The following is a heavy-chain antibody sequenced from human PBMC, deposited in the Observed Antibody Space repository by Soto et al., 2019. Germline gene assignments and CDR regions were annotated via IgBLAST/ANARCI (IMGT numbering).Heavy chain of an antibody. Sequence: QLQLQESGPGLVKPSETLSLTCTVSGGSISSSSYYWGWIRQPPGKGLEWIGSIYYSGSTYYNPSLKSRVTIAVDTSTNQFSLKLSSVAAADTAVYYCARHAPHIAAFDYWGQGTLVPVSS. CDR1: GGSISSSSYY. V-gene: IGHV4-39*01. J-gene: IGHJ4*02. D-gene: IGHD6-25*01. CDR2: IYYSGST. CDR3: ARHAPHIAAFDY.